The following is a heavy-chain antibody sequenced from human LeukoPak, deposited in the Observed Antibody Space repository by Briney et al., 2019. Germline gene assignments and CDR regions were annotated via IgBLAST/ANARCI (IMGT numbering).Heavy chain of an antibody. J-gene: IGHJ4*02. CDR1: GFIFSDYY. CDR2: ISSSSSTI. V-gene: IGHV3-11*04. Sequence: PGGSLRLSCAVSGFIFSDYYMSWIRQAPGKGLEWVSYISSSSSTIYYADSVKGRFTISRDNAKNSLYLQMNSLRAEDTAVYYCARDLLVGATVFDYWGQGTLVTVSS. CDR3: ARDLLVGATVFDY. D-gene: IGHD1-26*01.